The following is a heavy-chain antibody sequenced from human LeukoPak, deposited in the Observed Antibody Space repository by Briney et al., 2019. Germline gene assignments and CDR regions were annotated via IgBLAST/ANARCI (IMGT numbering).Heavy chain of an antibody. J-gene: IGHJ3*02. D-gene: IGHD2-2*01. CDR1: GVSITNLNFY. CDR2: IYTSGGT. Sequence: SETLSLTCTVSGVSITNLNFYWTWLRQPAGKRLEWIGRIYTSGGTNYNPSLKSRVTMSVDKSKNQISLKLASLTAADTALYYCAGRGSSSGTFDIWGPGTFVTVSS. V-gene: IGHV4-61*02. CDR3: AGRGSSSGTFDI.